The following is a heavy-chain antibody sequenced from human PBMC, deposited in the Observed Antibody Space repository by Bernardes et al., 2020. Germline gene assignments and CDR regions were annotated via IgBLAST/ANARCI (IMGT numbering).Heavy chain of an antibody. V-gene: IGHV3-30*01. D-gene: IGHD2-8*01. J-gene: IGHJ4*02. CDR1: GFTFNNYA. CDR2: VSYDGRDR. CDR3: ARDQAWRYCSNGVCYYFDY. Sequence: GSLRLSCAVSGFTFNNYAMHWVRQAPGKGLEWVAVVSYDGRDRYYADSVKGRFTISRDNSKNTLYLQMNSLRAEDTAVYFCARDQAWRYCSNGVCYYFDYWGQGTLVTVSS.